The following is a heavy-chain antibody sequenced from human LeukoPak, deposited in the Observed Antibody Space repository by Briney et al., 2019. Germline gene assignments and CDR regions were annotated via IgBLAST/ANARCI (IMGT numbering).Heavy chain of an antibody. CDR3: ARTDIITETTGFDY. V-gene: IGHV4-34*01. J-gene: IGHJ4*02. Sequence: SETLSLTCAVYGGSFSGYYWSWIRQPPGKGLEWIGEINHSGSTNYNPSLKSRVTISVDTSKNQFSLKLSSVTAADTAVYYCARTDIITETTGFDYWGQGTLVTVSS. CDR2: INHSGST. CDR1: GGSFSGYY. D-gene: IGHD1-7*01.